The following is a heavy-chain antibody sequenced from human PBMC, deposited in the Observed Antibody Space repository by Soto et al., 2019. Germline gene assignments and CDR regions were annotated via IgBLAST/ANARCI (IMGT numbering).Heavy chain of an antibody. CDR3: ARDQAMAQFDY. CDR2: INVYNGNT. J-gene: IGHJ4*02. CDR1: GYTFTSYG. Sequence: QVQLVQSGAEVKKPGASVKVSCKASGYTFTSYGISWVRQAPGQGLEWMGWINVYNGNTKYAQKLQGRVTMTTDTSTGTAYMELRSLRSDVTAVYSWARDQAMAQFDYGGQGTLVTVSS. D-gene: IGHD5-18*01. V-gene: IGHV1-18*01.